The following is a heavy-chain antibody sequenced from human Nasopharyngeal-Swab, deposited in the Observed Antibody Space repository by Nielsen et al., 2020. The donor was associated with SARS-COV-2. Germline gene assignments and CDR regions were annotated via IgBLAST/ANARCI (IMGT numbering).Heavy chain of an antibody. CDR1: GFTFSSYG. J-gene: IGHJ3*02. Sequence: GESLKISCAASGFTFSSYGMHWVRQAPGKGLEWVAVISYDGSNKYYADSVKGRFTISRDNSKNTLYLQMNSLRAEDTAVYYRAKSRGGSYYDAFDIWGQGTMVTVSS. D-gene: IGHD1-26*01. CDR2: ISYDGSNK. V-gene: IGHV3-30*18. CDR3: AKSRGGSYYDAFDI.